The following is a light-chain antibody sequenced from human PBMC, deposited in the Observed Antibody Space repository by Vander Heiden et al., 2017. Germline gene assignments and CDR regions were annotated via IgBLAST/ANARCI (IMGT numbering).Light chain of an antibody. CDR3: QQRNSNPRT. Sequence: DSHPTQPPSSLSASVGDRVTITCRASQNINKYLAWYQQKPGKAPKLLIYVASTLQSGVPSRFSGSGSGTDFTLTISSLQPEDFATYYCQQRNSNPRTFGQGTKVEIK. CDR1: QNINKY. CDR2: VAS. J-gene: IGKJ1*01. V-gene: IGKV1-39*01.